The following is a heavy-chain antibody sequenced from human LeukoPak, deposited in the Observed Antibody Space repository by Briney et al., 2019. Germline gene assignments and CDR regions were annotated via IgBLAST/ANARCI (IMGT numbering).Heavy chain of an antibody. Sequence: GGSLRLSCAASGFTFSSYWMSWVRQAPGKGLEWVANIKQDGSEKYYVDSVKGRFTISRDNAKNSLYLQMNSLRAEDTAVYYCAREEDNADEYLREDYWGQGTLVTVPS. V-gene: IGHV3-7*01. CDR1: GFTFSSYW. J-gene: IGHJ4*02. CDR2: IKQDGSEK. D-gene: IGHD2/OR15-2a*01. CDR3: AREEDNADEYLREDY.